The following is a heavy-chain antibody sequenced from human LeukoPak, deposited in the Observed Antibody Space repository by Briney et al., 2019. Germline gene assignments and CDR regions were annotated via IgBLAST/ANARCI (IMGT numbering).Heavy chain of an antibody. CDR2: ISGGGGST. Sequence: GGSLRLSCAASGFTFTTYAMNWVRRAPGKGLEWVSAISGGGGSTYYADSVKGRCTISRDNSKNTLYLQMNSLKAEDTAVYYCAKDQRWGYGMDVWGQGTTVTVSS. J-gene: IGHJ6*02. V-gene: IGHV3-23*01. D-gene: IGHD3-16*01. CDR3: AKDQRWGYGMDV. CDR1: GFTFTTYA.